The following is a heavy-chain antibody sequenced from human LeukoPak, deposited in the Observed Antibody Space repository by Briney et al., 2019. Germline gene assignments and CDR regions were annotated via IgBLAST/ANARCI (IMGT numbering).Heavy chain of an antibody. V-gene: IGHV1-2*02. CDR1: GYTFTGYY. J-gene: IGHJ5*02. CDR3: ARMSYYDRRGDNWFDP. Sequence: ASVTVSCKASGYTFTGYYMHWVRQAPGQGLEWMGWINPNSGGTNYPQKFQDRVTMTRDTSINTAYMELSSLRSEDTAVYYCARMSYYDRRGDNWFDPWGQGTLVIVSS. CDR2: INPNSGGT. D-gene: IGHD3-22*01.